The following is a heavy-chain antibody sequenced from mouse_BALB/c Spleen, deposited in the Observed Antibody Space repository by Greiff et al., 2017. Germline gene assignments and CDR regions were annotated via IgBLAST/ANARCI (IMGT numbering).Heavy chain of an antibody. CDR2: IRNKANGYTT. J-gene: IGHJ4*01. CDR1: GFTFTDYY. Sequence: VQLKESGGGLVQPGGSLRLSCATSGFTFTDYYMSWVRQPPGKALEWLGFIRNKANGYTTEYSASVKGRFTISRDNSQSILYLQMNTLRAEDSATYYCARDMAMDYWGQGTSVTVSS. CDR3: ARDMAMDY. V-gene: IGHV7-3*02.